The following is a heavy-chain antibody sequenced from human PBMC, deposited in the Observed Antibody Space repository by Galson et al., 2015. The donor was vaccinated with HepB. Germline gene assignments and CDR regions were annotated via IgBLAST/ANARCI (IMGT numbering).Heavy chain of an antibody. Sequence: LSLTCTVSGGSISSGGYYWSWIRQHPGKGLEWIGYIYYSGSTYYNPSLKSRVTISVDTSKNQFSLKLSSVTAADTAVYYCARDAPLYCSGGSCYYGYFDYWGQGTLVTVSS. D-gene: IGHD2-15*01. J-gene: IGHJ4*02. CDR3: ARDAPLYCSGGSCYYGYFDY. CDR1: GGSISSGGYY. V-gene: IGHV4-31*03. CDR2: IYYSGST.